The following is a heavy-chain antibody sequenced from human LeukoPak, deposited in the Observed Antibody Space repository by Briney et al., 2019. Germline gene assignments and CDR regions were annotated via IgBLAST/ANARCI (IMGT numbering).Heavy chain of an antibody. J-gene: IGHJ4*02. CDR1: GFTFSFYS. V-gene: IGHV3-21*01. CDR3: ARDYDSSGFYDY. CDR2: ISSSGSNI. Sequence: PGGSLRLSCAASGFTFSFYSMNWVRQAPGEGLEWVSSISSSGSNIYYADSVKGRFTISRDNAKNSLYLQMNSLRAEDTAVYYCARDYDSSGFYDYWGQGTLVTVSS. D-gene: IGHD3-22*01.